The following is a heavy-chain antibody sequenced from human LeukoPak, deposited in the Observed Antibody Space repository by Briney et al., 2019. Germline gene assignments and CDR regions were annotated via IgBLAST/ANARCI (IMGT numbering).Heavy chain of an antibody. CDR3: AKNGDRGAYCTGGTCYPYFYYYMDV. V-gene: IGHV3-23*01. Sequence: GGSLRLSCAASGFTFSSYSMSWVRQAPGKGLEWVSSISSTGGTTYYADSVKGWFTISRDNSKNTLYLQMNSLRAEDTAIYYCAKNGDRGAYCTGGTCYPYFYYYMDVWGKGTTVTI. CDR2: ISSTGGTT. D-gene: IGHD2-15*01. CDR1: GFTFSSYS. J-gene: IGHJ6*03.